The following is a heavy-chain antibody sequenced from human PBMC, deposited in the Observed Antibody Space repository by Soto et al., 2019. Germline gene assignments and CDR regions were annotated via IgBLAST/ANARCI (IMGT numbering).Heavy chain of an antibody. CDR1: GFTVSSNY. V-gene: IGHV3-53*01. D-gene: IGHD5-12*01. CDR3: ARDRGYSGYAPYYYYGMDV. Sequence: AGGSLRLSCAASGFTVSSNYMSWVRQAPGKGLEWVSVIYSGGSTYYADSVKGRFTISRDNSKNTLYLQMNSLRAEDTAVYYCARDRGYSGYAPYYYYGMDVWGQGTTVTVSS. CDR2: IYSGGST. J-gene: IGHJ6*02.